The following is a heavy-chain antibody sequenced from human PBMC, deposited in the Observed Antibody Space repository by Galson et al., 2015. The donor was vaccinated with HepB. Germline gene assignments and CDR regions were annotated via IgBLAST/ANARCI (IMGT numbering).Heavy chain of an antibody. D-gene: IGHD3-22*01. J-gene: IGHJ6*02. V-gene: IGHV3-30*18. CDR1: GFTFSSYG. CDR3: AKVMYYYDSSGSPGYYGMDV. Sequence: SLRLSCAASGFTFSSYGMPWVRQAPGKGLEWVAVISYDGSNKYYADSVKGRFTISRDNSKNTLYLQMNSLRAEDTAVYYCAKVMYYYDSSGSPGYYGMDVWGQGTTVTVSS. CDR2: ISYDGSNK.